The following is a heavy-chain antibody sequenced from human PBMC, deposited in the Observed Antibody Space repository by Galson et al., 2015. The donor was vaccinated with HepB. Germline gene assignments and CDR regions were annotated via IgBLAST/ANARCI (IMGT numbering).Heavy chain of an antibody. J-gene: IGHJ6*03. CDR3: ASQNQLGQDYYMDV. CDR1: GGTFSSYA. CDR2: IIPILGIA. Sequence: SVKVSCKASGGTFSSYAISWVRQAPGQGPEWMGRIIPILGIANYAQKFQGRVTITADKSTSTAYMELSSLRSEDTAVYYCASQNQLGQDYYMDVWGKGTTVTVSS. V-gene: IGHV1-69*04. D-gene: IGHD7-27*01.